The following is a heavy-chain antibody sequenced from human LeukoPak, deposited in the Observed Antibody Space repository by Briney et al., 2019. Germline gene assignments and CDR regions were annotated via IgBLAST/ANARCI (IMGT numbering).Heavy chain of an antibody. J-gene: IGHJ6*03. CDR2: IYYSGST. CDR1: GGSISSYY. V-gene: IGHV4-59*01. D-gene: IGHD5-24*01. CDR3: ARGRLATIYGPRAAGTTFMDV. Sequence: SETLSLTCTVSGGSISSYYWSWIRQPPGKGLEWIGYIYYSGSTNYNPSLKSRVTISVDTSKNQFSLKLSSVTAADTAVYYCARGRLATIYGPRAAGTTFMDVWGKGTTVTVSS.